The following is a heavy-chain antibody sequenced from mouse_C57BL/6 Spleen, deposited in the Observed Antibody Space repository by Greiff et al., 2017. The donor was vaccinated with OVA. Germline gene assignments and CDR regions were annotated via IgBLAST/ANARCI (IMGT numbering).Heavy chain of an antibody. V-gene: IGHV1-69*01. J-gene: IGHJ1*03. Sequence: VQLQQSGAELVMPGASVKLSCKASGYTFTSYWMHWVKQRPGQGLEWIGEIDPSDSYTNYNQKFKGKSTLTVDKSSSTAYMQLSSLTSEDSAVYYCARRNGYWYFDVWGTGTTVTVSS. CDR2: IDPSDSYT. D-gene: IGHD1-1*02. CDR3: ARRNGYWYFDV. CDR1: GYTFTSYW.